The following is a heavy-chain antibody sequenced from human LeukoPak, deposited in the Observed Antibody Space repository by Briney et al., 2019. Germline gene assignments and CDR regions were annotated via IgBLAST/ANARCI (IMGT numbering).Heavy chain of an antibody. CDR3: AKGYIQLWWFDY. J-gene: IGHJ4*02. Sequence: GGSLRLSCAASGFTFSTYTMSWVRQAPGKGLQWVSLISGSGDGAHYADSVKGRFTISRDNSKNTVYLQMTNLRAEDTAVYYCAKGYIQLWWFDYWGQGTLVTVSS. D-gene: IGHD2-21*01. V-gene: IGHV3-23*01. CDR1: GFTFSTYT. CDR2: ISGSGDGA.